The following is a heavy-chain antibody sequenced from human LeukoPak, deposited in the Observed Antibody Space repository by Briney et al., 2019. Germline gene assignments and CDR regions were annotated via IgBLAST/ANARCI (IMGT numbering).Heavy chain of an antibody. CDR2: ISGSGGST. J-gene: IGHJ4*02. D-gene: IGHD2-2*01. V-gene: IGHV3-23*01. CDR3: ANGGFYHHFAF. Sequence: GGSLRLSCAASGFTFSSYAMSWVRQAPGKGLEWVSAISGSGGSTYYADSVKGRFTISRDNSKNTLYLQMNSLRAEDTAVYYCANGGFYHHFAFWARGTLVTFSS. CDR1: GFTFSSYA.